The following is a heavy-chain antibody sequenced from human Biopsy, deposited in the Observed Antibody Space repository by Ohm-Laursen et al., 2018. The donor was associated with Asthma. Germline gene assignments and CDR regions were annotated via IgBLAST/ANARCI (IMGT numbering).Heavy chain of an antibody. CDR1: GGTFNTYV. CDR3: ARKAGSCISRTCYSFDF. D-gene: IGHD2-2*01. Sequence: SVKVSCKSLGGTFNTYVIGWVRQAPGQGLEWMGWINSVFGTTTYPQKFQDRVTITADDSTSTVYMELGSLRSEDTAVDYCARKAGSCISRTCYSFDFWGQGTLVTVSS. CDR2: INSVFGTT. V-gene: IGHV1-69*13. J-gene: IGHJ4*02.